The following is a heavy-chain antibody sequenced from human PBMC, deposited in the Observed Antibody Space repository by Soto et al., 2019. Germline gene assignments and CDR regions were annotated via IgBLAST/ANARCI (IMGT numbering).Heavy chain of an antibody. J-gene: IGHJ6*02. CDR3: ARGDREDIAVVIGARPGEYGVDV. D-gene: IGHD2-15*01. CDR2: IAYDGSNK. CDR1: GFTFRSYA. V-gene: IGHV3-30-3*01. Sequence: QEQLVESGGGVVQPGRSLRLSCAASGFTFRSYAMHWVRQAPGKGLECVAVIAYDGSNKFYRDYVKGRFTISRDNSKNTLYLQINSLRYEDTAVYYCARGDREDIAVVIGARPGEYGVDVWGQGTTVTVSS.